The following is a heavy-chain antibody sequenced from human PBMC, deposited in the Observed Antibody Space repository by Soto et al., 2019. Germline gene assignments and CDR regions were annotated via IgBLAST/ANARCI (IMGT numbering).Heavy chain of an antibody. V-gene: IGHV1-58*01. CDR2: IAVGSGYT. Sequence: SVKVSCKASGFTFSSSAFQWVRQARGQRLEWIGWIAVGSGYTNYAQRFQDRVTLTRDMSTATTYMELSRLTSEDTAIYYCAADATAWQQMVPSDYWGQGTLVTVSS. D-gene: IGHD2-8*01. J-gene: IGHJ4*02. CDR1: GFTFSSSA. CDR3: AADATAWQQMVPSDY.